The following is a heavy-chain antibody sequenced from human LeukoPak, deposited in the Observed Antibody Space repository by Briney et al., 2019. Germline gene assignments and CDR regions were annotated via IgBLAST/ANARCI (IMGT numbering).Heavy chain of an antibody. CDR2: ISSSGSTI. V-gene: IGHV3-48*04. D-gene: IGHD3-3*01. J-gene: IGHJ6*02. Sequence: PGGSLRLSCAASGFTFSSYAMHWIRQAPGKGLEWVSYISSSGSTIYYADSVKGRFTISRDNAKNSLYLQMNSLRAEDTAVYYCARDLRNYDFWSGYYGYYYYGMDVWGQGTTVTVSS. CDR1: GFTFSSYA. CDR3: ARDLRNYDFWSGYYGYYYYGMDV.